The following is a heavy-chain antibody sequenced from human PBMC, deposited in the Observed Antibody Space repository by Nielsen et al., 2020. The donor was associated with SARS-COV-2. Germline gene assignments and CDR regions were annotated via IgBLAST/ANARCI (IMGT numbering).Heavy chain of an antibody. CDR1: GFTFSSYG. D-gene: IGHD1-1*01. Sequence: GGSLRLSCAASGFTFSSYGMHWVRQAPGKGLEWVAVISYDGSNKYYADSVKGRFTISRDNSKNTLYLQMNSLRAEDTAVYYCAKDHNTSPFDYWGQGTLVTVSS. CDR2: ISYDGSNK. CDR3: AKDHNTSPFDY. J-gene: IGHJ4*02. V-gene: IGHV3-30*18.